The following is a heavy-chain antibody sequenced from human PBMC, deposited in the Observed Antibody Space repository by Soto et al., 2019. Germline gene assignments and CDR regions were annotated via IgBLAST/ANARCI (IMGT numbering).Heavy chain of an antibody. CDR1: GYTFTSYD. J-gene: IGHJ5*02. CDR2: MNPNSGNT. Sequence: ASVKGSCKASGYTFTSYDINWLRQATGQGLEWMGWMNPNSGNTGYAQKFQGRVTMTRNTSISTAYMELSSLRSEDTAVYYCARVLPGGYYSGGSCYDWYDPRGQRTLVPVSS. CDR3: ARVLPGGYYSGGSCYDWYDP. V-gene: IGHV1-8*01. D-gene: IGHD2-15*01.